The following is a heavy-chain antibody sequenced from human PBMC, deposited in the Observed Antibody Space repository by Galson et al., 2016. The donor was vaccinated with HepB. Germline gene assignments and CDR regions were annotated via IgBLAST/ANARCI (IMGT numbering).Heavy chain of an antibody. D-gene: IGHD2-15*01. CDR3: AKAAYWFDP. CDR2: ISGRGYST. J-gene: IGHJ5*02. Sequence: SLRLSCAASGFTFSSYGMHWVRQAPGKGLEWVSAISGRGYSTFYADSVKGRFTISRDNSNNTVYLQMNGLRAEDTAVYYCAKAAYWFDPWGQGTLVTVSS. CDR1: GFTFSSYG. V-gene: IGHV3-23*01.